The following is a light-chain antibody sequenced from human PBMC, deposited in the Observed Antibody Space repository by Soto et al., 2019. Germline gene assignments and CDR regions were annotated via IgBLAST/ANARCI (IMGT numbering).Light chain of an antibody. CDR2: GAS. CDR3: QQYGSSPVT. CDR1: QSVSSSY. V-gene: IGKV3-20*01. Sequence: EIVLTQSPGTLSLSPGERATLSCRASQSVSSSYLAWYQQKPGQPPRLLIYGASSRATGIPDRFSGSGSVTDFTLTISRLEPEDCAVYYFQQYGSSPVTFGPGTKVDIK. J-gene: IGKJ3*01.